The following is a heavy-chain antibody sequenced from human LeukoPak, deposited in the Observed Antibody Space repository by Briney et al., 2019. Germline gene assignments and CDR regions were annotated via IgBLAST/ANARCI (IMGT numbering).Heavy chain of an antibody. CDR3: ARHDTYNTSWYFDF. Sequence: GASVKVSCKASGGTFSSYAISWVRQAPGQGLEWMGRIIPILGIANYAQKFQGRVTITADKSTSTAYMELSSLRSEDTAVYYCARHDTYNTSWYFDFWGQGTLVTVSS. J-gene: IGHJ4*02. V-gene: IGHV1-69*04. D-gene: IGHD6-13*01. CDR1: GGTFSSYA. CDR2: IIPILGIA.